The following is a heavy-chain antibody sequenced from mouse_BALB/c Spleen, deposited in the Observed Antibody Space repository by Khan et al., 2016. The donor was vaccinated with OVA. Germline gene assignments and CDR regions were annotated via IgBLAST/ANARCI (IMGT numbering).Heavy chain of an antibody. J-gene: IGHJ3*01. Sequence: QVQLKESGAELVRPGASVKMSCKASGYTFTSYTIHWIKKRPGQGLEWIGYINPSNGNTNYNQMFKDKATLTTDKSSTTAYLQLSSLTSDDSAVYNCVRDGDYRRNDGWFAYWGQGTLVTVSA. CDR2: INPSNGNT. CDR3: VRDGDYRRNDGWFAY. D-gene: IGHD1-1*01. V-gene: IGHV1-4*01. CDR1: GYTFTSYT.